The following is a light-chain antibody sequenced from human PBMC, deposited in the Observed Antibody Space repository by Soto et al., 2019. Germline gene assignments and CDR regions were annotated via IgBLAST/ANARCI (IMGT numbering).Light chain of an antibody. Sequence: IQMTQSPSSLDASIGDRGTSTCRASQGIGVRLAWFQQKPGKAPQDLIQSASILQSGVPSRFSGSGSGTEFILTINSLQPEDVAIYYCLQDNSFPRTFGQGTKVDIK. J-gene: IGKJ1*01. CDR1: QGIGVR. V-gene: IGKV1-12*01. CDR2: SAS. CDR3: LQDNSFPRT.